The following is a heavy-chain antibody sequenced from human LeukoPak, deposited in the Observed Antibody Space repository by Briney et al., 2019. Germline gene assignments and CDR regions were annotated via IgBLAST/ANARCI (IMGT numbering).Heavy chain of an antibody. J-gene: IGHJ5*02. CDR3: ARDGLLWFGELGWFDP. V-gene: IGHV3-7*01. CDR2: IKQDGSEK. Sequence: GGSLRLSCAASGFTFSSYWMSWVRQAPGKGLEWVANIKQDGSEKYYVDSVKGRFTISRDNAKNSLYLQMNSLRAEDTAVYYCARDGLLWFGELGWFDPWGQGTLVTVSS. D-gene: IGHD3-10*01. CDR1: GFTFSSYW.